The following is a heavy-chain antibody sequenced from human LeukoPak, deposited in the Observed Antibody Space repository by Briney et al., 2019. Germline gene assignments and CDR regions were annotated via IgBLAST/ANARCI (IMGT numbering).Heavy chain of an antibody. CDR2: INPNSGGT. CDR1: GGTFSSYA. J-gene: IGHJ4*02. CDR3: ARVGSGYYTDY. D-gene: IGHD3-22*01. V-gene: IGHV1-2*06. Sequence: GASVKVSCKASGGTFSSYAISWVRQAPGQGLEWTGRINPNSGGTNYAQKFQGRVTMTRDTSISTAYMELSRLRSDDTAVYYCARVGSGYYTDYWGQGTLVTVSS.